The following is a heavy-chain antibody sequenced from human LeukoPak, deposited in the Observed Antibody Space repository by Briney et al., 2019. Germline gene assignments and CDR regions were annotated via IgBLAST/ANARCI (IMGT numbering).Heavy chain of an antibody. Sequence: GASVKVSCKASGYTFTSYGISWVRQAPGQGLEWMGWISAYNGNTNYAQKLQGRVTMTTDTSTSTAYMELRSLRSDDTAVYYCARDAPTVDTAMENDYWGQGTLVTVSS. D-gene: IGHD5-18*01. V-gene: IGHV1-18*01. CDR1: GYTFTSYG. CDR2: ISAYNGNT. CDR3: ARDAPTVDTAMENDY. J-gene: IGHJ4*02.